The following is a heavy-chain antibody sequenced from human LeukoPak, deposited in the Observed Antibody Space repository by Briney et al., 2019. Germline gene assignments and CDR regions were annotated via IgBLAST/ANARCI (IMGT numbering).Heavy chain of an antibody. J-gene: IGHJ4*02. CDR2: IYYSGST. D-gene: IGHD3-22*01. V-gene: IGHV4-39*01. CDR1: GGSISSSNYY. CDR3: ARAYYDSNGYYYGYFDY. Sequence: PSETLSLTCTVPGGSISSSNYYWGWIRQPPGKGLEWIGSIYYSGSTYYNPSLKSRVTKSVDTSKNQFSLKLSSVTAADTAVYYCARAYYDSNGYYYGYFDYWGQGTLVTVSS.